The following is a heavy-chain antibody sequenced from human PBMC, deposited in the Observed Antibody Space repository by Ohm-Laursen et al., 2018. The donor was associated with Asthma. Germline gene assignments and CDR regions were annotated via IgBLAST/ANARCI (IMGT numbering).Heavy chain of an antibody. CDR1: GFTFGDYG. D-gene: IGHD3-10*01. J-gene: IGHJ4*02. CDR3: AREDYYGSGSCDS. CDR2: ISYDGGNK. V-gene: IGHV3-30*03. Sequence: SLRLSCTASGFTFGDYGMHWVRQAPGKGLEWVTVISYDGGNKYYADSVEGRFTISRDNSKNTLYLHMNSLRVEDTAVYYCAREDYYGSGSCDSWGQGTLVTVSS.